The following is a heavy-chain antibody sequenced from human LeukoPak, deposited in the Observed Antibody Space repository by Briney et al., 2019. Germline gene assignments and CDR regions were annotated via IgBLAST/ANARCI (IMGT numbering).Heavy chain of an antibody. CDR1: GGTFSSYA. Sequence: GASVKVSCKASGGTFSSYAISWVRQAPGQGLEWMGGIIPIFDTANYAQKFQGRVTITADESTSTAYMELSSLRSEDTAVYYCARADSSTSCYDYWGQGTLVTVSS. V-gene: IGHV1-69*01. CDR3: ARADSSTSCYDY. CDR2: IIPIFDTA. D-gene: IGHD2-2*01. J-gene: IGHJ4*02.